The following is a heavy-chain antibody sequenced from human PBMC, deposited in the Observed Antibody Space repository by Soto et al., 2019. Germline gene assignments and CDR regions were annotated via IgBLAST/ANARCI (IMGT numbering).Heavy chain of an antibody. CDR3: ATTGSRSGTYYYFDY. J-gene: IGHJ4*02. V-gene: IGHV1-24*01. Sequence: QVQLVQSGAEVKKPGASVKVACKVSGYTLTELSRHWVRQAPGKGLEWMGGFDPEDDGTIYAQKFQGRVTMTEDTSSDTAYMELSSLRSEDTAVYYCATTGSRSGTYYYFDYWGQGTLVTVSS. CDR2: FDPEDDGT. D-gene: IGHD1-26*01. CDR1: GYTLTELS.